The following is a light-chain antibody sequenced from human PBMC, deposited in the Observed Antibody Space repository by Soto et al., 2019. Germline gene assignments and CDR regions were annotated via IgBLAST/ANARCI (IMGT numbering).Light chain of an antibody. CDR2: GAS. CDR3: QQYGSAPYT. J-gene: IGKJ2*01. V-gene: IGKV3-20*01. CDR1: QTLNSGY. Sequence: EIALTQSPGTLSLSPGETATLSCRTSQTLNSGYIAWYQQTPGQAPRLLIYGASSRATGIPDRFSGGGSGTDFTRTISRLEPEDFAVYYCQQYGSAPYTFGQGTNLEIK.